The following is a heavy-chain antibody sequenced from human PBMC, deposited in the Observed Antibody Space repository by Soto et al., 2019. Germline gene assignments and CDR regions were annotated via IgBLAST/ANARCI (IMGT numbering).Heavy chain of an antibody. CDR3: VRDGTKTLRDWFDP. CDR1: GASISGFY. J-gene: IGHJ5*02. V-gene: IGHV4-4*07. CDR2: IYATGTT. D-gene: IGHD1-1*01. Sequence: SETLSLTCTVSGASISGFYWSWIRQSAGKGLEWIGRIYATGTTDYNPSLKSRVMMSVDTSKKQFSLKLRSVTAADTAVYYCVRDGTKTLRDWFDPWGQGISVTVSS.